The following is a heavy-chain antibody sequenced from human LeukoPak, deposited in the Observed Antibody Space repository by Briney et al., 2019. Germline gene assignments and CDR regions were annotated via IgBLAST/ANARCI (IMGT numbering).Heavy chain of an antibody. CDR3: ARGTNYYDSSGYYSGCYDP. V-gene: IGHV4-59*01. CDR1: GGSISSYY. D-gene: IGHD3-22*01. CDR2: IYYSGST. J-gene: IGHJ5*02. Sequence: SETLSLTCTVSGGSISSYYWTWIRQPPGKGLEWIGYIYYSGSTNYNPSLKSRVTISVDTSKNQFSLKLSSVTAADTAVYYCARGTNYYDSSGYYSGCYDPGGQGTLVTVSS.